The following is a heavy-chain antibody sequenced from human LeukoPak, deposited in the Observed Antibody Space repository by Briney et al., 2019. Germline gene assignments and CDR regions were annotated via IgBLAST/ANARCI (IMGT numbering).Heavy chain of an antibody. V-gene: IGHV3-43D*03. CDR3: AKAAPYCSGGSCYFDY. J-gene: IGHJ4*02. D-gene: IGHD2-15*01. Sequence: TGGSLRLSCAASAFTFDDYAMHWVRQAPGKGLEWVSLISWDGGSTYYADSVKGRFTISRDNSKNSLYLQMNSLRAEDTALYYCAKAAPYCSGGSCYFDYWGQGTLVTVSS. CDR2: ISWDGGST. CDR1: AFTFDDYA.